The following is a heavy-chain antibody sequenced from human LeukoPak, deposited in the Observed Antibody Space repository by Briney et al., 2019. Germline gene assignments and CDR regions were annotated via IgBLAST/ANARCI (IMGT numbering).Heavy chain of an antibody. CDR1: GFTFGKYW. Sequence: KTGGSLRLSCVASGFTFGKYWMSWVRQAPGKGLEWVSSISSTSSYIYYADSVKGRFTISRDNAKNSLYLHMNSLRAEDTAVYYCAKEGSPLYPYAMDVWGQGTTVTVSS. CDR2: ISSTSSYI. D-gene: IGHD2-15*01. CDR3: AKEGSPLYPYAMDV. V-gene: IGHV3-21*01. J-gene: IGHJ6*02.